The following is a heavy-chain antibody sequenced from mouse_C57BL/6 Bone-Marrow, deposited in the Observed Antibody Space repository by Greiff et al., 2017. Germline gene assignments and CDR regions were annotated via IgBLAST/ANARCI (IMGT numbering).Heavy chain of an antibody. J-gene: IGHJ4*01. V-gene: IGHV1-69*01. Sequence: VQLQQPGAELVMPGASVKLSCKASGYTFTSYWMHWVKQRPGQGLEWIGVIDPSDSYTNYNQKFKGKSTLTVDKSSSTAYMQLSSLTSEDSAVYYCSRHYYGSSLYYYAMDYWGQGTSVTVSS. CDR2: IDPSDSYT. CDR1: GYTFTSYW. D-gene: IGHD1-1*01. CDR3: SRHYYGSSLYYYAMDY.